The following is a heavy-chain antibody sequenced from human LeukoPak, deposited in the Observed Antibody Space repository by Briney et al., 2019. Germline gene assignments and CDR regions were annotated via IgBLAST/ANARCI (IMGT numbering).Heavy chain of an antibody. V-gene: IGHV4-59*08. D-gene: IGHD4-17*01. CDR1: GGSISSYY. J-gene: IGHJ4*02. CDR2: IYYSGST. CDR3: ARHDYGDYVIH. Sequence: SETLSLTCTVSGGSISSYYWSWIRQPPGKGLEWIGYIYYSGSTDYNPSLKSRVTISVDTSKNQFSLKLSSVTAADTAVYYCARHDYGDYVIHWGQGTLVTVSS.